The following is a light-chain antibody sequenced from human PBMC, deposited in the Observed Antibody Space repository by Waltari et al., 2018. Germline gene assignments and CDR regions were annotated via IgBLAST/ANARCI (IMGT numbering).Light chain of an antibody. CDR2: KVS. Sequence: DVVLTQSPLSLPVTLGQPASISCRSSQSLVSSDGNTYLNWFQQRPGQSPRRLIYKVSNCDSGVPDRFSSSGSDTDFTLKISRVEAEDVGVYYCMQGTHWPYSFGQGTKLEI. J-gene: IGKJ2*03. CDR1: QSLVSSDGNTY. CDR3: MQGTHWPYS. V-gene: IGKV2D-30*01.